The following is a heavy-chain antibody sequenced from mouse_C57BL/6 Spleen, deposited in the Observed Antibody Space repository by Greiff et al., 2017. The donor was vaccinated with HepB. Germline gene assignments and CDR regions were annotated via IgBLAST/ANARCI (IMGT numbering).Heavy chain of an antibody. V-gene: IGHV1-76*01. CDR2: IYPGSGNT. D-gene: IGHD1-1*01. CDR1: GYTFTDYY. CDR3: ASDYGSSPWFAY. J-gene: IGHJ3*01. Sequence: VMLVESGAELVRPGASVKLSCKASGYTFTDYYINWVKQRPGQGLEWIARIYPGSGNTYYNEKFKGKATLTAEKSSSTAYMQLSSLTSEDSAVYFCASDYGSSPWFAYWGQGTLVTVSA.